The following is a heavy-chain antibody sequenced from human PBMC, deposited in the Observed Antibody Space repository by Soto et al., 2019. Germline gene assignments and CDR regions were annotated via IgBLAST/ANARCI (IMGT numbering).Heavy chain of an antibody. J-gene: IGHJ6*03. D-gene: IGHD3-10*01. V-gene: IGHV4-59*01. Sequence: SETLSLTCTVSGGSISSYYWSWIRQPPGKGLEWIGYIYYSGSTNYNPSLKSRVTISVDTSKNQFSLKLSSVTAADTAVYYCARDVLLWFGESPSRYMDVWGKGTTVTVSS. CDR1: GGSISSYY. CDR3: ARDVLLWFGESPSRYMDV. CDR2: IYYSGST.